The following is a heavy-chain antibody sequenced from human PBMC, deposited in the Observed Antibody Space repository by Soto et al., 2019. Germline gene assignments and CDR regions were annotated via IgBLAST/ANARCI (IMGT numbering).Heavy chain of an antibody. D-gene: IGHD5-18*01. Sequence: GGSLRLSCAASGLTFSSYGMHWVRQAPGKGLEWVAVISYDGSNKYYADSVKGRFTISRDNSKNTLYLQMNSLRAEDTAVYYCAKDLVEFGYSYGFGPFFLQAPFDYWGQGTLVTVSS. CDR1: GLTFSSYG. V-gene: IGHV3-30*18. J-gene: IGHJ4*02. CDR2: ISYDGSNK. CDR3: AKDLVEFGYSYGFGPFFLQAPFDY.